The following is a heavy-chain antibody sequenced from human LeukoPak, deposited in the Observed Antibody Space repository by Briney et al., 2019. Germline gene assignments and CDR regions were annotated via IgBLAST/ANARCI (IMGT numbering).Heavy chain of an antibody. CDR2: IGIRGNT. J-gene: IGHJ4*02. D-gene: IGHD6-19*01. CDR1: GFTFIDYD. Sequence: GGSLRLSWAASGFTFIDYDMHWVRQVIGKGLEWVSAIGIRGNTHYSGSVKGRFTISRENAESSLYLQMNSLRAEDTAVYYCARGGIQVSGIDEFDYWGQGTLVTVSS. CDR3: ARGGIQVSGIDEFDY. V-gene: IGHV3-13*01.